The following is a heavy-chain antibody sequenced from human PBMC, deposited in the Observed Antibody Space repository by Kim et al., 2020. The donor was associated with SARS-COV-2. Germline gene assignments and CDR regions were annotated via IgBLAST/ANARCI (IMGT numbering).Heavy chain of an antibody. CDR3: ARDRLPHYYDSSGYERVSGMDV. Sequence: SETLSLTCAVSGGSISSSNWWSWVRQPPGKGLEWIGEIYHSGSTNYNPSLKSRVTISVDKSKNQFSLKLSSVTAADTAVYYCARDRLPHYYDSSGYERVSGMDVWGQGTTVTVSS. D-gene: IGHD3-22*01. CDR2: IYHSGST. CDR1: GGSISSSNW. J-gene: IGHJ6*02. V-gene: IGHV4-4*02.